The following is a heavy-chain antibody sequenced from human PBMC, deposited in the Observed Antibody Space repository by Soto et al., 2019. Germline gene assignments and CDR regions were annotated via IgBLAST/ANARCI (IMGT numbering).Heavy chain of an antibody. CDR3: TTYTKPSYGT. CDR1: GFTFSNAW. Sequence: EVPLVESGGGMVKPGGSLRLSCAASGFTFSNAWMSWVRQAPGKGLEWVGRIKSKVDGGTTDYAAPVKGRFTISRDDSKSTLYLQINSLETEDTAVYYCTTYTKPSYGTWGQGTLVTVSS. CDR2: IKSKVDGGTT. V-gene: IGHV3-15*01. D-gene: IGHD4-4*01. J-gene: IGHJ5*02.